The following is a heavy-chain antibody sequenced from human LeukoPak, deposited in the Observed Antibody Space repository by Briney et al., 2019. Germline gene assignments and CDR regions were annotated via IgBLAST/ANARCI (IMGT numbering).Heavy chain of an antibody. CDR1: GFTFSSYS. Sequence: GGSLRLSCAASGFTFSSYSMNWVRQAPGKGLEWVSSISSSSSYIYYADSVKGRFTISRDNAKNSLYLRMNSLRAEDTAVYYRARGNLSGSYHNYWGQGTLVTVSS. V-gene: IGHV3-21*01. D-gene: IGHD3-10*01. CDR3: ARGNLSGSYHNY. J-gene: IGHJ4*02. CDR2: ISSSSSYI.